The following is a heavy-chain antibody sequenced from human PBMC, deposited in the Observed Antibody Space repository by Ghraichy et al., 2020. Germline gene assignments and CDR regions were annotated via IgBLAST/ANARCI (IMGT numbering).Heavy chain of an antibody. CDR1: GFTFSSYA. D-gene: IGHD5-24*01. V-gene: IGHV3-23*01. CDR2: ISGSGDSS. J-gene: IGHJ6*03. Sequence: GGSLRLSCAASGFTFSSYAMSWVRQAPGKGLEWVSAISGSGDSSYYADSVKGRFTISRDNSKNTLYLQMNSLRAEDTAVYYCAKKSRWALTHYYYYMDVWGKGTTVTVSS. CDR3: AKKSRWALTHYYYYMDV.